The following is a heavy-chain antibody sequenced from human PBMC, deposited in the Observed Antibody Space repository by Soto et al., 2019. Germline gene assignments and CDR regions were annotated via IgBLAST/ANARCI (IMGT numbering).Heavy chain of an antibody. Sequence: EVQLVESGGGLVQPGGSLRLSCAASGFNVSNNYMSWVRQAPGKGLEWVSVIYSGGSTYYADSVKGRFTISRDNSKNTLYLQMNSLRAEDTAVFYCARKTTDWYFDLWGRGTLVTVSS. J-gene: IGHJ2*01. V-gene: IGHV3-66*01. CDR1: GFNVSNNY. CDR2: IYSGGST. CDR3: ARKTTDWYFDL.